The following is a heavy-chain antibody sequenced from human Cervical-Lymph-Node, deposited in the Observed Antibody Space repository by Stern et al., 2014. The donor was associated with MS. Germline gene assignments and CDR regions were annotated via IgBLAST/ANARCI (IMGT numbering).Heavy chain of an antibody. CDR2: ISYDGTHK. Sequence: QVQLVESGGGLVQPGTSLRLSCAASGFSFSDYGIHWVRQAPGKELEWVAVISYDGTHKYYAESVTGQATHSQVNSQNTHTLRNNRLRSDDTAVYYCAKDLGGNAFDYWGQGTLVTVSS. CDR1: GFSFSDYG. J-gene: IGHJ4*02. V-gene: IGHV3-30*18. CDR3: AKDLGGNAFDY. D-gene: IGHD4-23*01.